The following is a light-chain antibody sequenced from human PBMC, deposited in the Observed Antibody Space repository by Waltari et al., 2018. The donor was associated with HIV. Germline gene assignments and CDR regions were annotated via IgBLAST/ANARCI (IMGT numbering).Light chain of an antibody. J-gene: IGLJ3*02. CDR3: LLSYSGARPWV. CDR1: TGPVTSGHH. V-gene: IGLV7-46*01. Sequence: QAVVTQEPSLTVSPGGTVTLTCGSSTGPVTSGHHPYWFQQRPGQAPRTLIYDATNKFPWPPARFSGSLLGGKAALTLSGAQPDDEADYYCLLSYSGARPWVFGGGTKLTVL. CDR2: DAT.